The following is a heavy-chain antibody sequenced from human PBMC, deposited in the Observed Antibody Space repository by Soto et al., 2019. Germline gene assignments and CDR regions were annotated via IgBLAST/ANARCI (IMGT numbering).Heavy chain of an antibody. D-gene: IGHD3-9*01. Sequence: EVQLVESGGGLVQPGRSLRLSCAASGFTFDDYAMHWVRQAPGKGLEWVSGISWNSGSIGYADSVKGRFTISRDNAKNSLYLQMNSLRAEDTALYYCAKGPVLRYFLDAFDIWGQGTTVTVSS. CDR2: ISWNSGSI. J-gene: IGHJ3*02. CDR1: GFTFDDYA. V-gene: IGHV3-9*01. CDR3: AKGPVLRYFLDAFDI.